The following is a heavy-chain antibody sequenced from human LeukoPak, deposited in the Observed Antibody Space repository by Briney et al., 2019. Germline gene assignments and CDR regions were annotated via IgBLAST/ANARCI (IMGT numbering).Heavy chain of an antibody. D-gene: IGHD5-12*01. CDR1: GVSISSSNSY. CDR3: ARVTSEDIVATILNYYYMDV. Sequence: SETLSLTCTVSGVSISSSNSYWGWIRQPPGKGLEWIGSIYYSGNTYYNASVKSRVTISIDSSKNQFSLKLSSVTAADTAVYYCARVTSEDIVATILNYYYMDVWGKGTTVTVSS. V-gene: IGHV4-39*07. CDR2: IYYSGNT. J-gene: IGHJ6*03.